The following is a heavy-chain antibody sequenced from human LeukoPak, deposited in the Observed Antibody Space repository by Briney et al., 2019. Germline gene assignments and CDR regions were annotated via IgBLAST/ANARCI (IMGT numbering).Heavy chain of an antibody. CDR1: GDSISGYF. J-gene: IGHJ6*03. CDR3: ARHNPPPTGFCSGTSCFMSGSQYFYMDV. V-gene: IGHV4-4*09. Sequence: SETLSLTCTVSGDSISGYFWSWIRQPPRKGPEWIGYIYSTGTTNYSPSLSSRVTISVDTSKNQLSLNLRFVTATDTAVYHCARHNPPPTGFCSGTSCFMSGSQYFYMDVWGKGTSVTVS. CDR2: IYSTGTT. D-gene: IGHD2-2*01.